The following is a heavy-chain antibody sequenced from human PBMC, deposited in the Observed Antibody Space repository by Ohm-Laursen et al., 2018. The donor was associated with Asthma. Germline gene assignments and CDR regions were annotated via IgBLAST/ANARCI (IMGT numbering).Heavy chain of an antibody. CDR3: AKDDTSYGDPPYFDY. Sequence: SLRLSCTASGFTFSSYGMHWVRQAPGKGLEWVAVISYDGSNKYYAASVKGRFTISRDNSKNTLYLQMNSLRAEDTAIYYCAKDDTSYGDPPYFDYWGQGTLVTVSS. D-gene: IGHD4-17*01. J-gene: IGHJ4*02. CDR2: ISYDGSNK. V-gene: IGHV3-30*18. CDR1: GFTFSSYG.